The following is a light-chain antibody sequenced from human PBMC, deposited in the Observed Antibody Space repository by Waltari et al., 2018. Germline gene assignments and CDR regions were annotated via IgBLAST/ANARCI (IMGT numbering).Light chain of an antibody. CDR3: SSYAGSNTDV. CDR2: EVS. V-gene: IGLV2-8*01. Sequence: QSALTQPPSASGSPGQSLTISCTGTSSDVGRDYNYVSWYHQHPGKAPKLIIHEVSKRPSGVPDRFSGSKSGNTASLTVSGLQAEDEADYYCSSYAGSNTDVFGTGTRVTV. J-gene: IGLJ1*01. CDR1: SSDVGRDYNY.